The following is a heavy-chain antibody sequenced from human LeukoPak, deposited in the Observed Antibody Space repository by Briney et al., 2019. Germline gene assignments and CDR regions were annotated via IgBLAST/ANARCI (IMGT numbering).Heavy chain of an antibody. J-gene: IGHJ5*02. V-gene: IGHV5-51*01. CDR2: IYPGDSDT. Sequence: GESLKISCKGSGYSFTSYWIGWVRQMPGKGLEWMGIIYPGDSDTSYSPSFQGQVTISDDKSISTAYLQWSSLKALDTAMYYCARRLGYCSGGSCSRFLNWFDPWGQGTLVTVSS. CDR3: ARRLGYCSGGSCSRFLNWFDP. D-gene: IGHD2-15*01. CDR1: GYSFTSYW.